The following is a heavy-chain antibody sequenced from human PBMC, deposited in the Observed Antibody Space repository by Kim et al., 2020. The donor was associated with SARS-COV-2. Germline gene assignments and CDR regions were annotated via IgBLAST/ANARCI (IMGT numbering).Heavy chain of an antibody. CDR1: GYTFISYY. CDR2: INPSGGST. Sequence: ASVKVSCKAFGYTFISYYIHWVRQAPGQGLEWMGIINPSGGSTSYAQKFQGRVTMTRDTSTSTVYMELSSLRSEDTAVYYCARVAQELLREGWFDPWGQGTLVTVSS. J-gene: IGHJ5*02. D-gene: IGHD1-26*01. V-gene: IGHV1-46*01. CDR3: ARVAQELLREGWFDP.